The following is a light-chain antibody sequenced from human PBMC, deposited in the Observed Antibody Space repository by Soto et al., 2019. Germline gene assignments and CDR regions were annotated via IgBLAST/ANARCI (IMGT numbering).Light chain of an antibody. Sequence: QSVLTQPPSVSGAPGQRVTISCTGSSSNIGAGYDVHWYQQLPGTAPKLLIYGNSNRPSGFPDRFSGSKSGTSASLAITGLQAEDEADYYCQSSDSSLRGNVVFGGGTKLTVL. CDR1: SSNIGAGYD. V-gene: IGLV1-40*01. CDR3: QSSDSSLRGNVV. J-gene: IGLJ2*01. CDR2: GNS.